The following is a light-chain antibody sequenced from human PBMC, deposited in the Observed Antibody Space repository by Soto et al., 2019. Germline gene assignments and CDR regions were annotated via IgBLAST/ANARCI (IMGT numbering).Light chain of an antibody. CDR3: QVWDRNNNDVL. CDR2: DDR. Sequence: SYELTQPPSVSVAPGQTAMITCGGNDIGSKTVHWYQQRPGQAPVLVVYDDRYRPSGIPERFSGSNSGSTATLTISRVEAGDEADYYCQVWDRNNNDVLFGGGTKRTVL. J-gene: IGLJ3*02. CDR1: DIGSKT. V-gene: IGLV3-21*02.